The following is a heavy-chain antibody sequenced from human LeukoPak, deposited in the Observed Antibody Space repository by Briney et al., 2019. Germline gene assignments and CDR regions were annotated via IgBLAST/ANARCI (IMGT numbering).Heavy chain of an antibody. CDR3: ARGSGYYADAFDI. J-gene: IGHJ3*02. D-gene: IGHD3-22*01. V-gene: IGHV3-23*01. CDR2: ITGTADKT. Sequence: GGSLRLSCAASGFTFTNYVMNWVRQAPGKGLEWVSSITGTADKTYDADSVKGRFTISRDNSKNTLSLQMSSPRVEDTAIYYCARGSGYYADAFDIWGQGTMVTVSS. CDR1: GFTFTNYV.